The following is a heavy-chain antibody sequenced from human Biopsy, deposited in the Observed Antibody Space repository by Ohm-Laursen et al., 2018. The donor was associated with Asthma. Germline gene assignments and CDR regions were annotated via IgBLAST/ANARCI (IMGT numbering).Heavy chain of an antibody. J-gene: IGHJ4*02. CDR3: ATFPYGDYLPLDY. V-gene: IGHV3-23*01. D-gene: IGHD4-17*01. CDR1: GFRFSDYG. Sequence: SLRLSCSASGFRFSDYGMHWVRQAPGKGLEWVASVSSSGGARDYADSVKGRFTISRDNSKNTLYLQMNSLRAEDTAVYYCATFPYGDYLPLDYGAQGPLVPASS. CDR2: VSSSGGAR.